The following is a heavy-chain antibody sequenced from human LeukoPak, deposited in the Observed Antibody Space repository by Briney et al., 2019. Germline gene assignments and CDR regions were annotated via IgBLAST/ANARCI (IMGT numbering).Heavy chain of an antibody. CDR2: INPNSGGA. Sequence: ASVKVSCKASGYTFTGYYMHWVRQAPGQGLEWMGWINPNSGGANYAENFQGRVTMTRDTSISTAYMELSSLRYDDTVLYYCARGQSLNDYWGQGTLVTVSS. CDR1: GYTFTGYY. CDR3: ARGQSLNDY. J-gene: IGHJ4*02. V-gene: IGHV1-2*02.